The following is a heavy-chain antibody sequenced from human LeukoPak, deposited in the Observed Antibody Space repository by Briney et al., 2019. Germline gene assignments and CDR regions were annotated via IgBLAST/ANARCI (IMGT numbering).Heavy chain of an antibody. CDR2: IIPALDRA. CDR3: ARRTDDVDDAFDI. J-gene: IGHJ3*02. CDR1: GGNFNNYA. Sequence: SVKVSCKASGGNFNNYAVNWVRQAPGQGLQWMGMIIPALDRANYAHNFQGRLTITADKSTKTAYMELSSLRSEDTGLYFCARRTDDVDDAFDIWGQGTMLTVSS. D-gene: IGHD3/OR15-3a*01. V-gene: IGHV1-69*04.